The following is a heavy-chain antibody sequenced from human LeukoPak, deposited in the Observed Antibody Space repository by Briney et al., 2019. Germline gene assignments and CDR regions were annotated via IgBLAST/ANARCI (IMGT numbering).Heavy chain of an antibody. D-gene: IGHD3-10*01. J-gene: IGHJ4*02. Sequence: KPSETLSFTCTVSGGSISSGSYDWYWIRQPAGKGLEWIGHLYTSGSMSYNPSLKSRVTISVDTSKNQFSLKLTSVTAADTAVYYCTKGRGIWGQGTLVTVSS. CDR1: GGSISSGSYD. V-gene: IGHV4-61*09. CDR2: LYTSGSM. CDR3: TKGRGI.